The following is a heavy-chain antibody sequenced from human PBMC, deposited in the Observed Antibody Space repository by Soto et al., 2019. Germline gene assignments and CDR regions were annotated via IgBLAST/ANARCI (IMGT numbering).Heavy chain of an antibody. D-gene: IGHD5-12*01. CDR1: GYTFTSYA. CDR2: INAGNGNT. V-gene: IGHV1-3*01. CDR3: ARDLANIVVLGYMDV. J-gene: IGHJ6*03. Sequence: ASVKVSCKASGYTFTSYAMHWVRQAPGQRLEWMGWINAGNGNTKYSQKFQGRVTITRDTSASTAYMELSSLRSEDTAVYYCARDLANIVVLGYMDVWGKGTTVTVSS.